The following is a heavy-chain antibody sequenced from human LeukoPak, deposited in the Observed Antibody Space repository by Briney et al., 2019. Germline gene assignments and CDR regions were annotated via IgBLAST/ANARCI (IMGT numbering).Heavy chain of an antibody. CDR3: ARETYYYGSGSYDGY. V-gene: IGHV3-48*03. J-gene: IGHJ4*02. D-gene: IGHD3-10*01. Sequence: GGSLRLSCAASGFTFSSYEMNWFRQAPGKGLEWVSYISSSGSTIYYADSVKGRFTISRDNAKNSLYLQMNSLRAEDTAVYYCARETYYYGSGSYDGYWGQGTLVTVSS. CDR2: ISSSGSTI. CDR1: GFTFSSYE.